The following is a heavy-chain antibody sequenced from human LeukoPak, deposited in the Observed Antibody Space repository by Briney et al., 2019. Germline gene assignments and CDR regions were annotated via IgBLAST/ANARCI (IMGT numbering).Heavy chain of an antibody. J-gene: IGHJ6*03. V-gene: IGHV3-7*04. CDR3: ARVGATYYYYYMDV. Sequence: GGSLRLSCAASGFTFSSYWMSWVRQAPGKGLEWVANIKQDGSEKYYVDSVKGRLTISRDNAKNSLYLQMNSLRAEDTAVYYCARVGATYYYYYMDVWGKGTTVTVSS. CDR1: GFTFSSYW. D-gene: IGHD1-26*01. CDR2: IKQDGSEK.